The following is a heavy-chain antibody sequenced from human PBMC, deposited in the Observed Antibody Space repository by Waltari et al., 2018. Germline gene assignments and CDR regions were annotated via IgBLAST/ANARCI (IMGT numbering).Heavy chain of an antibody. V-gene: IGHV4-4*07. CDR2: IYTRGST. Sequence: QVQLQESGPGLVKPSETLSRTCTVSGGSIRSFYWHWIRQPAGKGLEWIGLIYTRGSTNYNPSLKSRVTMSVDTSKNQLSLNLSSVTAADTAVYYCARARSGYYYMDVWGKGTTVTVSS. CDR1: GGSIRSFY. CDR3: ARARSGYYYMDV. J-gene: IGHJ6*03. D-gene: IGHD3-10*01.